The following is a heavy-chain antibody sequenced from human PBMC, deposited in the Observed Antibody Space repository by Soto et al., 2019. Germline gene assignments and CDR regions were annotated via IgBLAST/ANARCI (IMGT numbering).Heavy chain of an antibody. Sequence: PSETLSLTCAVYGGSFSGYYWSWIRQPPGKGLEWIGEINHSGSTNYNPSLKSRVTISVDTSKNQFSLKLSSVTAADTAVYYCARGGITGTTTIPLDYYYYGMDVWGQGTTVT. CDR1: GGSFSGYY. V-gene: IGHV4-34*01. CDR3: ARGGITGTTTIPLDYYYYGMDV. CDR2: INHSGST. D-gene: IGHD1-7*01. J-gene: IGHJ6*01.